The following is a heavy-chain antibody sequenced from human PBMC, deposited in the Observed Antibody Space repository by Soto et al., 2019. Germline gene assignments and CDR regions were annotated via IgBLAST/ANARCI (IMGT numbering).Heavy chain of an antibody. CDR1: GVTFGSCG. J-gene: IGHJ4*02. D-gene: IGHD3-22*01. Sequence: PGGSLRLSCAASGVTFGSCGMHWGRQAPGKGLGWVGVISYDGSNNYYADSLKGPFTISRDNSKNTLYLHMNSLRAEDTAVYYCAKGRYDSSGSFDYWGQGTLVTVSS. CDR3: AKGRYDSSGSFDY. V-gene: IGHV3-30*18. CDR2: ISYDGSNN.